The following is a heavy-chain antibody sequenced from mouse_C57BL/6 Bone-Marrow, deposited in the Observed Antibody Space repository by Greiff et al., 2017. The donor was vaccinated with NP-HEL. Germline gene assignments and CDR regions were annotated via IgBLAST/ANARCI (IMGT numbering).Heavy chain of an antibody. V-gene: IGHV1-22*01. CDR1: GYTFTDYN. Sequence: EVQLQQSGPELVKPGASVKMSCKASGYTFTDYNMHWVKQSHGKSLEWIGYINPNNGGNSYNQKFKGKAKLTVNKSSSTAYMELRSLTSEDSAVYYCAKKRRGRGYWYFDVWGTGTTVTVSS. D-gene: IGHD3-3*01. CDR2: INPNNGGN. J-gene: IGHJ1*03. CDR3: AKKRRGRGYWYFDV.